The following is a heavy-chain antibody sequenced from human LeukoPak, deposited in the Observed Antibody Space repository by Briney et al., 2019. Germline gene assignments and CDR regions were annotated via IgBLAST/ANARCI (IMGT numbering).Heavy chain of an antibody. CDR2: IKQDGSAK. D-gene: IGHD3-3*01. J-gene: IGHJ3*02. Sequence: GGSLRLSCAASGFTFSSYWMSWVRLAPGKGLEWVANIKQDGSAKFYVESVKGRFTISRDNAKNSLYLQMNSLRAEDTAVYYCARDGDFWSAQGAFDIWGQGTMVTVSS. CDR1: GFTFSSYW. CDR3: ARDGDFWSAQGAFDI. V-gene: IGHV3-7*01.